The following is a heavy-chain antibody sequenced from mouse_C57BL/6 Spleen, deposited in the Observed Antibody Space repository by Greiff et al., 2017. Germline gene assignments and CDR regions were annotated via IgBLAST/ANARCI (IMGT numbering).Heavy chain of an antibody. J-gene: IGHJ3*01. CDR2: IHPNSGST. Sequence: QVQLQQSGAELVKPGASVKLSCKASGYTFTSYWMHWVKQRPGQGLEWIGMIHPNSGSTNYTEKFKGKATLTADTSSSTAYMQLSSLTSEDSAVYYCARDYGSAWFAYWGQGTLVTVSA. CDR1: GYTFTSYW. CDR3: ARDYGSAWFAY. D-gene: IGHD1-1*01. V-gene: IGHV1-64*01.